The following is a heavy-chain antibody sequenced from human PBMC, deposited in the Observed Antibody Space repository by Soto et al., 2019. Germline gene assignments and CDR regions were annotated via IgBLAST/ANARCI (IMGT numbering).Heavy chain of an antibody. D-gene: IGHD1-1*01. Sequence: EVQLVESGGGLVKPGGSLRISCAASGFTFSSYSMNWVRQAPGKGLEWVSSISSSSSYIYYADSVKGRFTISRDNAKNSLYLQMNSLRAEDTAVYYCARGYNWNENYFDYWGQGTLVTVSS. V-gene: IGHV3-21*01. CDR1: GFTFSSYS. J-gene: IGHJ4*02. CDR3: ARGYNWNENYFDY. CDR2: ISSSSSYI.